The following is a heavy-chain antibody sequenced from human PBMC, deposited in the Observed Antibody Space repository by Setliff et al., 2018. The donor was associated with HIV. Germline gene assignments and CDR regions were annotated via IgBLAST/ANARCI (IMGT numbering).Heavy chain of an antibody. CDR1: GYSVSSGYY. CDR2: IYHSGIT. J-gene: IGHJ4*02. D-gene: IGHD4-17*01. V-gene: IGHV4-38-2*01. CDR3: ARRIYGNNPYFDY. Sequence: SETLSLTCAVSGYSVSSGYYWGWIRQPPGKGLEWIGSIYHSGITYYNPSLKSRVTISVDTSQNQFSLKLSSVTAADTAIYYCARRIYGNNPYFDYWSQGTLVTVSS.